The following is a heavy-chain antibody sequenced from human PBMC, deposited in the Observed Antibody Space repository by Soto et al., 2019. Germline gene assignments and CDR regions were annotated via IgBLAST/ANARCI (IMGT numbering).Heavy chain of an antibody. CDR2: IYYSGST. V-gene: IGHV4-59*01. J-gene: IGHJ2*01. Sequence: QVQLQESGPGLVKPSETLSLTCTVSGGSISSYYWSWIRQPPGKGLEWIGYIYYSGSTNYNPSLKXXXTISVDTSKNXXSXKXXSVTAADTAVYYCARVLVSRITIFGVAPGDRYFDLWGRGTLVTVSS. D-gene: IGHD3-3*01. CDR3: ARVLVSRITIFGVAPGDRYFDL. CDR1: GGSISSYY.